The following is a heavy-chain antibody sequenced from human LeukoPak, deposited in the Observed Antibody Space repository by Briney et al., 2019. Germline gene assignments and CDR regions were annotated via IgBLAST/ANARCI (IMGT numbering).Heavy chain of an antibody. J-gene: IGHJ4*02. CDR1: GFTFSSYA. Sequence: GSLRLSCAASGFTFSSYAMSWVRQAPGKGLEWIGSIYHSGSTNYNPSLKSRVTISLDTSKSQFSLKVRYVTAADTAVYYCARGLNDSWTGENYWGQGTLVTVSS. CDR3: ARGLNDSWTGENY. V-gene: IGHV4-34*01. D-gene: IGHD3-3*01. CDR2: IYHSGST.